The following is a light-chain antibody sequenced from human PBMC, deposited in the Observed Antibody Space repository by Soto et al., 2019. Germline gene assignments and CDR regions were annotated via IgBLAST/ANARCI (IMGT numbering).Light chain of an antibody. Sequence: ENVLTQSPGTLSLSPGERATLSCRAGQSVSNTFLAWYQQKPGQAPRLLIYDASNRATGIPDRFSGSGSGTEFTLTISSLQPDDVAIYYCQQYNDYSWTFGQGTKVDIK. J-gene: IGKJ1*01. CDR3: QQYNDYSWT. CDR2: DAS. CDR1: QSVSNTF. V-gene: IGKV3-20*01.